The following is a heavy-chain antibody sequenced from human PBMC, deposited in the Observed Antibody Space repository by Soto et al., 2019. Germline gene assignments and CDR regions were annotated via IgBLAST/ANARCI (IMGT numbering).Heavy chain of an antibody. J-gene: IGHJ4*02. Sequence: QVQLVQSGAEVKKPGSSVKVSCKASGGTFSSYAISWVRQAPGQGLEWMGGIIPIFGTANYAQKFQGRVTITADDXXSXALXERSSLRSEDTAVYYCARGPPTDGDRYNNGYYFDYWGQGPLVTVSS. CDR1: GGTFSSYA. CDR2: IIPIFGTA. CDR3: ARGPPTDGDRYNNGYYFDY. D-gene: IGHD4-4*01. V-gene: IGHV1-69*12.